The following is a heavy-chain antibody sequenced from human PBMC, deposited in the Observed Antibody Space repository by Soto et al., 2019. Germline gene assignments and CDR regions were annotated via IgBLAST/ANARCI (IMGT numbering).Heavy chain of an antibody. Sequence: GGSLRLSCAASGFTFSSYAMSWVRQAPGKGLERVSAISGSGGSTYYADSVKGRFTISRDNSKNTLYLQMNSLRAEDTAVYYCAKEEFVAAKAGTSYYYYYGMDVWGQGTTVTVS. CDR1: GFTFSSYA. J-gene: IGHJ6*02. CDR3: AKEEFVAAKAGTSYYYYYGMDV. CDR2: ISGSGGST. D-gene: IGHD2-15*01. V-gene: IGHV3-23*01.